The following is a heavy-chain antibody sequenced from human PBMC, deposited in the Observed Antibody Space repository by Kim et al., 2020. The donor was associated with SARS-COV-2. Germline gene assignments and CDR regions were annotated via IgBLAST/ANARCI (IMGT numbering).Heavy chain of an antibody. J-gene: IGHJ3*02. CDR3: TRGGELAFDI. D-gene: IGHD1-7*01. CDR1: GFTFGDYA. V-gene: IGHV3-49*04. CDR2: IRSKAYGGTT. Sequence: GGSLRLSCTASGFTFGDYAMSWVRQAPGKGLEWVGFIRSKAYGGTTEYAASVKGRFTISRDDSKSIAYLQMNSLKTEDTAVYYCTRGGELAFDIWGQGTMVTVSS.